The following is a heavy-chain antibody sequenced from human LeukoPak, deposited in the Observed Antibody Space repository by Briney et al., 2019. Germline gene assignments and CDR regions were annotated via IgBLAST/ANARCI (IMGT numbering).Heavy chain of an antibody. J-gene: IGHJ5*02. V-gene: IGHV3-21*01. CDR1: GFTFSSYS. D-gene: IGHD2-2*01. CDR3: ARAVFNRPYCSSTSCYQGWFDP. CDR2: ISSSSSYI. Sequence: PGGSLRLSCAASGFTFSSYSMTWVRQAPGKGLEWVSSISSSSSYIYYADSVKGRFTISRDNAKNSLYLQMNSLRAEDTAVYYCARAVFNRPYCSSTSCYQGWFDPWGQGTLVTVTS.